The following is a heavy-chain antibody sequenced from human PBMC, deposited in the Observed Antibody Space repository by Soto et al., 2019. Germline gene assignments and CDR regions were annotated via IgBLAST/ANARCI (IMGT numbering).Heavy chain of an antibody. CDR1: GYTFTGYY. CDR2: INPNSGGT. V-gene: IGHV1-2*04. J-gene: IGHJ4*02. CDR3: AREKRYFDWLYPDY. D-gene: IGHD3-9*01. Sequence: ASVKVSCKASGYTFTGYYMHWVRQAPGQGLEWMGWINPNSGGTNYAQKFQGWVTMTRDTSISTAYMELSRLRSDDTAVYYCAREKRYFDWLYPDYWGQGTLVTVSS.